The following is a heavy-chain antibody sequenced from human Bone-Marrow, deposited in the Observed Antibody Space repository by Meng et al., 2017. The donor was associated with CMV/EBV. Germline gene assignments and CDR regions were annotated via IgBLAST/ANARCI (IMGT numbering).Heavy chain of an antibody. V-gene: IGHV1-8*03. D-gene: IGHD3-3*01. J-gene: IGHJ6*02. CDR2: MNPNSGNT. CDR3: ARGSADVLRFLEWLLPTPYYYYGMDV. Sequence: ASVKVSCKASGYTFTSYDINWVRQATGQGLEWMGWMNPNSGNTGYAQKFQGRVTITRNTSISTAYMELSSLRSEDTAVYYCARGSADVLRFLEWLLPTPYYYYGMDVWGQGTMVTVSS. CDR1: GYTFTSYD.